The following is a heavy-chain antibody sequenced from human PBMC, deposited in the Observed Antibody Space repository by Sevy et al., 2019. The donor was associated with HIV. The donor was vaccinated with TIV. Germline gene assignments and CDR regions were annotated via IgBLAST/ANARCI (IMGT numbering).Heavy chain of an antibody. V-gene: IGHV3-15*01. CDR1: GFTFSNAW. CDR2: IKSKTDGGTT. Sequence: GGSLRLSCAASGFTFSNAWMSWVRQAPGKGLEWVGRIKSKTDGGTTDYAAPVKGRFTISTDESKNTLYLQMNSLKTEDTAVYYCTTDTGISDYDFSSGRDDTFDNWGQRTMVTVSS. D-gene: IGHD3-3*01. J-gene: IGHJ3*02. CDR3: TTDTGISDYDFSSGRDDTFDN.